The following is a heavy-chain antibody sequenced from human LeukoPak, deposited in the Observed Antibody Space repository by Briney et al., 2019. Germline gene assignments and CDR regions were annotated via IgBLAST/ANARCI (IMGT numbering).Heavy chain of an antibody. CDR1: GFTFSSYW. Sequence: PGGSLRLSCAVSGFTFSSYWMHWVRQVPGEGLGWVARTNTDGRTTTYADSVKGRFTISRDNAKNMVYLQMNSLRVEDTAVYYCARIEDRDAAFDSWGQGTLVTVSS. D-gene: IGHD2-2*01. CDR2: TNTDGRTT. CDR3: ARIEDRDAAFDS. J-gene: IGHJ4*02. V-gene: IGHV3-74*01.